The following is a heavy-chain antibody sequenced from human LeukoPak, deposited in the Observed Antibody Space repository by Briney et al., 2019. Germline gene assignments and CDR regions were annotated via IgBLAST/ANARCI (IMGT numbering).Heavy chain of an antibody. CDR2: ILTSGST. CDR3: ARVRVSGSYLYYFDN. Sequence: PSETLSLTCTVSGGSISSYHWSWVRQPPGKGLEWIGYILTSGSTNYNPSLKRRVSISVDTSKNQFSLKLSSVTAEDTAVYYCARVRVSGSYLYYFDNWGQGTLVTVSS. CDR1: GGSISSYH. D-gene: IGHD1-26*01. J-gene: IGHJ4*02. V-gene: IGHV4-4*09.